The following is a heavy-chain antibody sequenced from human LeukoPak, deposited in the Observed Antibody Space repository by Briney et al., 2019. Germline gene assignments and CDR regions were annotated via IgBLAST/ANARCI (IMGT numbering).Heavy chain of an antibody. CDR1: GYSFTSYW. Sequence: GESLKISCKGPGYSFTSYWIGWVRQMPGKGLEWMGIIYPGDSDTRYSPSFQGQVTISADKSISTAYLQWSSLKASDTAMYYCARLDVDGYNKPRSFDYWGQGTLVTVSS. V-gene: IGHV5-51*01. CDR2: IYPGDSDT. CDR3: ARLDVDGYNKPRSFDY. J-gene: IGHJ4*02. D-gene: IGHD5-24*01.